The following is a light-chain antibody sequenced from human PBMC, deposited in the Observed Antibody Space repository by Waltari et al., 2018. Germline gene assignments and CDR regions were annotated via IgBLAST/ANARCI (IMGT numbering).Light chain of an antibody. V-gene: IGLV7-46*01. J-gene: IGLJ3*02. Sequence: QAVVTPEPSLTVSPGGTVTLTCGSSTGAVPRGHYPYWSQQKPGQAPRTLIYDTSNKHSWTPARFSGSLLGGKAALTLSGAQPEDEAEYYCLLSYSGAGKVFGGGTKLTVL. CDR1: TGAVPRGHY. CDR3: LLSYSGAGKV. CDR2: DTS.